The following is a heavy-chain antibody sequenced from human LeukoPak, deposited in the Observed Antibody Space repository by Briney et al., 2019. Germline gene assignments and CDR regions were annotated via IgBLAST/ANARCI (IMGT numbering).Heavy chain of an antibody. J-gene: IGHJ4*01. CDR1: SGSITSYY. CDR3: AGAPKRHFFDY. V-gene: IGHV4-59*01. Sequence: SETLSLTCTVSSGSITSYYWSWIRQPPGKGLEYIGHIYYTGTTDYNPSLKSRVTMSVDTSKNQCSLRLISVTASDTAVYFCAGAPKRHFFDYWGHGTLVAVSS. CDR2: IYYTGTT.